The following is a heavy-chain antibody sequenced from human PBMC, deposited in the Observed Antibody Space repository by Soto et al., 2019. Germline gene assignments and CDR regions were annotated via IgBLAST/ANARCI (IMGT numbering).Heavy chain of an antibody. Sequence: GASVKVSCKASGYTFTSYYMHWVRQAPGQGLEWMGIINPSGGSTSYAQKFQGRVTMTRDTSTSTVYMELSSLRSEDTAVYYCARAKGFLEWLSPKYYFDYWGQGTLVTVSS. CDR3: ARAKGFLEWLSPKYYFDY. CDR1: GYTFTSYY. CDR2: INPSGGST. V-gene: IGHV1-46*03. J-gene: IGHJ4*02. D-gene: IGHD3-3*01.